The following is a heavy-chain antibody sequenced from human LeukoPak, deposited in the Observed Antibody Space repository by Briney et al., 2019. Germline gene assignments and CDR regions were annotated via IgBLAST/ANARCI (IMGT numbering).Heavy chain of an antibody. Sequence: PGGSLRLSCAASGFTFSDYYMYWIRQAPGKGLEWVSYISSSGSTIYYADSVKGRFTISRDNAKTSPYLQMNSLRAEDTAVYYCAAYCRSTSRYPVEDVWGKGTTVTISS. CDR3: AAYCRSTSRYPVEDV. CDR1: GFTFSDYY. V-gene: IGHV3-11*01. J-gene: IGHJ6*04. CDR2: ISSSGSTI. D-gene: IGHD2-2*01.